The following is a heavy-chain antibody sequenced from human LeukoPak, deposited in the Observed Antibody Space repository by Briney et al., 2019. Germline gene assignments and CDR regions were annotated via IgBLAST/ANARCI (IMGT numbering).Heavy chain of an antibody. D-gene: IGHD7-27*01. J-gene: IGHJ4*02. CDR2: ISYSGST. CDR1: GGSISSYY. V-gene: IGHV4-59*12. CDR3: ARGTNWGSDY. Sequence: SETLSLTCTVSGGSISSYYWSWIRQPPGKGLEWIGYISYSGSTNYNPSLKSRVTISVDTSKNQFSLKLSSVTAADTAVYYCARGTNWGSDYWGQGTLVTVSS.